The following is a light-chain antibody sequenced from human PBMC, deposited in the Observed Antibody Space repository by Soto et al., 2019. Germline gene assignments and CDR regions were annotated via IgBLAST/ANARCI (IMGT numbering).Light chain of an antibody. Sequence: DIVMTQSPCTLSVSPGERATLTCRASQSVSSSLAWYQQKLGKAPRLLIYGASTRETGISARFSGSGSGTEFTLTISSLQSEDFAIYYCQQYKTWPRTFGQGTKVDIK. CDR1: QSVSSS. J-gene: IGKJ1*01. V-gene: IGKV3-15*01. CDR3: QQYKTWPRT. CDR2: GAS.